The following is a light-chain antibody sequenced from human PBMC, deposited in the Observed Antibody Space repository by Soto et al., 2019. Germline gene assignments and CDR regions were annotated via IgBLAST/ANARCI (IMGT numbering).Light chain of an antibody. J-gene: IGLJ2*01. CDR3: CSYAGSSTPVV. CDR1: SSDVGSYNL. V-gene: IGLV2-23*01. Sequence: QSALTQPASVSGSPGQSITISCTGTSSDVGSYNLVSWYQQHPGKAPKLMIYEGSKRPSGVSNRFSGSKSGKTASLTISGLQAEDEADYYCCSYAGSSTPVVFGGGTKVTVL. CDR2: EGS.